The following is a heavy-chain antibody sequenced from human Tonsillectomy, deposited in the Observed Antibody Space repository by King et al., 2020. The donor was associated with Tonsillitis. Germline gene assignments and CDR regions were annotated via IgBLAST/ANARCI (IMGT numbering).Heavy chain of an antibody. J-gene: IGHJ4*02. V-gene: IGHV1-18*01. CDR1: GYTFSSHG. CDR2: ISAYNGNT. D-gene: IGHD5-18*01. Sequence: QLVQSGAEVKKPGASVKVSCKASGYTFSSHGMSWVRQAPGQGLEWMAWISAYNGNTNYAQRLQGRGTMTTDTSTSTAYMELRSLRSDDTAVYYCARDRGYSYGYYFDYWGQGTLVTVSS. CDR3: ARDRGYSYGYYFDY.